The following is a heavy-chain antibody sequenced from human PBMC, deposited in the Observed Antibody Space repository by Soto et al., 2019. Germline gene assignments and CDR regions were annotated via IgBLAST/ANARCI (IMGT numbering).Heavy chain of an antibody. CDR1: GYTFTGYY. V-gene: IGHV1-2*04. D-gene: IGHD6-13*01. CDR2: INPNSGGT. J-gene: IGHJ1*01. Sequence: ASVKVSCKASGYTFTGYYMHWVRQAPGQGLEWMGWINPNSGGTNYAQKFQGWVTMTRDTSISTAYMELSRLRSDDTAVYYCARAEGDADGTVPVPKNEYFQHWGQGTLVTVSS. CDR3: ARAEGDADGTVPVPKNEYFQH.